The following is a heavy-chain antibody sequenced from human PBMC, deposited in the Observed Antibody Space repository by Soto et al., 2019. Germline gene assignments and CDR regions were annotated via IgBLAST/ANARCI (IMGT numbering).Heavy chain of an antibody. CDR3: ARCQVGSTIVFDY. V-gene: IGHV4-39*01. D-gene: IGHD1-26*01. J-gene: IGHJ4*02. CDR2: FYYRGNT. Sequence: KTSETLSLTCTVSGDSISSSSDYWGWIRQSPGKGLEWIGSFYYRGNTYYNPSLKSRVTISVDTSKSQFSLKLSSLTAADTAVYFCARCQVGSTIVFDYWGQGTLVTVSS. CDR1: GDSISSSSDY.